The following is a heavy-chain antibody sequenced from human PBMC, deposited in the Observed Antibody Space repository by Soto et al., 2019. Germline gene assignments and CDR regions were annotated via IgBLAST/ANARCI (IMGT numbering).Heavy chain of an antibody. CDR3: ATSYGNAWYAY. J-gene: IGHJ4*02. CDR1: GGSISSVGYS. V-gene: IGHV4-30-2*02. D-gene: IGHD6-13*01. CDR2: MYHTGFS. Sequence: SETLSLTCAVSGGSISSVGYSWSWLRQSPGKGLEWIGYMYHTGFSYYNPSLKSRLTISVDRSKNQFTLQLTSVTVADTAVYYCATSYGNAWYAYWGQGTQVTVSS.